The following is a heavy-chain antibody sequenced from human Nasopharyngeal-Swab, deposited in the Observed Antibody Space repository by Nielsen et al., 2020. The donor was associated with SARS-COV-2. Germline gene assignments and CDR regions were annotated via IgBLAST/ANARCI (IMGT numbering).Heavy chain of an antibody. CDR3: VREGGTSGRAGYFDY. D-gene: IGHD2-2*01. J-gene: IGHJ4*02. V-gene: IGHV3-23*01. Sequence: GESLKISCAASGFTFSSYAMSWVRQAPGKGLEWVSAISGSGGSTYYADSVKGRFSISRDTSENTLHLQLNSLRDEDTAVYYCVREGGTSGRAGYFDYWGQGTLVTVSS. CDR1: GFTFSSYA. CDR2: ISGSGGST.